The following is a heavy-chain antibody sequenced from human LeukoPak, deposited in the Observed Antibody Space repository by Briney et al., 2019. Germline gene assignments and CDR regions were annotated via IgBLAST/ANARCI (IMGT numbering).Heavy chain of an antibody. CDR1: GGSISTYY. D-gene: IGHD3-22*01. Sequence: SETLSLTCTVSGGSISTYYWSWIRQPPGKGLEWIGYIRYSGSANYNPSLRSRVTISIDTSKNQFSLKLSSVTAADTAVYHCARLVYDSRGYYFDYWGQGTLVTVSS. CDR2: IRYSGSA. J-gene: IGHJ4*02. CDR3: ARLVYDSRGYYFDY. V-gene: IGHV4-59*08.